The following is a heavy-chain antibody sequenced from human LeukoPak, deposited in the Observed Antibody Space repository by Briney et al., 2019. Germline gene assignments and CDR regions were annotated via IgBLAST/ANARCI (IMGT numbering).Heavy chain of an antibody. J-gene: IGHJ1*01. D-gene: IGHD1-26*01. CDR1: GFSLITSGVG. CDR3: AHRHGAEWELPPGGYFQH. V-gene: IGHV2-5*01. CDR2: IYWNEDK. Sequence: ESGPTLVNPTQTLTLTCTFSGFSLITSGVGVGWIRQPPGKALEWLALIYWNEDKRYSPSLKSRLTITKDTSKNQVVLTMTNMDPVDTATYYCAHRHGAEWELPPGGYFQHWGQGTLVTVSS.